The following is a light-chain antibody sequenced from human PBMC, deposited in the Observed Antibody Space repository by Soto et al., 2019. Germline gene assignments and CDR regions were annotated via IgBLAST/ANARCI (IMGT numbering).Light chain of an antibody. CDR1: GSNIGSNS. CDR3: AAWDGSHWV. CDR2: DSN. J-gene: IGLJ3*02. Sequence: QSVLTQPPSVSAAPGQRVSISCSGSGSNIGSNSVCWYQQLPGAAPKLLIFDSNKRPSGVPDRFSGSKSGTSASLAISGLRSEDEAAYYCAAWDGSHWVFGGGTKLTVL. V-gene: IGLV1-47*01.